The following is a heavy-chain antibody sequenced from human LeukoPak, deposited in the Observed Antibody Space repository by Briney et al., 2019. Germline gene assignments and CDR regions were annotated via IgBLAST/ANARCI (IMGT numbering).Heavy chain of an antibody. Sequence: GGSLRLSCAASGFTFSSYAMSWVRQAPGKGLEWVSAISGSGGSTYYADSVKGRFTISRDNAKNSLYLQMNSLRAEDTAVYYCARFHTGNYFDYWGQGTLVTVSP. D-gene: IGHD1-26*01. CDR2: ISGSGGST. CDR3: ARFHTGNYFDY. J-gene: IGHJ4*02. CDR1: GFTFSSYA. V-gene: IGHV3-23*01.